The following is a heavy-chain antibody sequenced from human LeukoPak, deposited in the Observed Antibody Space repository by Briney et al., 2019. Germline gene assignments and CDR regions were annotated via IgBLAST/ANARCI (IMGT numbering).Heavy chain of an antibody. V-gene: IGHV1-8*01. Sequence: ASVKVSCKASGYTFTSYDINWVRQATGQGLEWMGWMNPNSGNTGYAQKFQGRVTMTRNTSISTAYMELSSLRSEDTAVYYCARVLRGGGYFYNPTFRYFDYWGQGTLVTVSS. CDR1: GYTFTSYD. CDR3: ARVLRGGGYFYNPTFRYFDY. D-gene: IGHD3-22*01. J-gene: IGHJ4*02. CDR2: MNPNSGNT.